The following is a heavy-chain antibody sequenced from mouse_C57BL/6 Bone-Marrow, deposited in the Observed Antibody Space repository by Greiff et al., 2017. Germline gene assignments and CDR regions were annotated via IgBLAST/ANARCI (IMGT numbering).Heavy chain of an antibody. CDR2: IDPSDSYT. J-gene: IGHJ1*03. CDR1: GYTFTSYW. V-gene: IGHV1-69*01. Sequence: QVQLQQPGAELVMPGASVKLSCKASGYTFTSYWMHWVKQRPGQGLEWIGDIDPSDSYTNYNQKFKGKSTLTVDKSSSTAYMQLSSLTSGDSAVFDCARSVDGEWYFDVGGTGTTVTVTA. CDR3: ARSVDGEWYFDV. D-gene: IGHD2-3*01.